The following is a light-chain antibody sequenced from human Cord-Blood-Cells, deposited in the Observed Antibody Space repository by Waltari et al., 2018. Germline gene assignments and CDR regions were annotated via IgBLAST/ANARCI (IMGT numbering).Light chain of an antibody. CDR3: SSYTSSSTLVV. Sequence: QSALTQPASVSGSPRQSITISCTGTSSDVGGYNYVSWYQQHPGKAPKLMIYDVSNRPAGVSNRCSGSKAGNTASLTISGLQAEDEADYYCSSYTSSSTLVVFGGGTKLTVL. CDR1: SSDVGGYNY. CDR2: DVS. V-gene: IGLV2-14*01. J-gene: IGLJ2*01.